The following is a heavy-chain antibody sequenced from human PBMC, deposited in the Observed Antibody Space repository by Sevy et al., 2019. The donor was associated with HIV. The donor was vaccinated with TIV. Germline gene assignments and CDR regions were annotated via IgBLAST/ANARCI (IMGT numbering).Heavy chain of an antibody. D-gene: IGHD6-19*01. CDR3: ARESPSDWYLDS. V-gene: IGHV3-33*01. J-gene: IGHJ4*02. CDR2: IFSDGITT. Sequence: GGSLRLSCAASGFTFSNSGMHWVRQSPGEGLEWVASIFSDGITTYYGDSVKGRFTVFRVNSKSPLYLQLNSLRVEDTAIYYCARESPSDWYLDSWGQGTLVTVSS. CDR1: GFTFSNSG.